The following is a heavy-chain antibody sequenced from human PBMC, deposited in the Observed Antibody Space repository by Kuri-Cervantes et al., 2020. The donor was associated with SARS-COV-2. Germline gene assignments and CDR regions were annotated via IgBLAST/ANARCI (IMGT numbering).Heavy chain of an antibody. CDR3: ASSRGENLDY. CDR1: GYSFTSYW. J-gene: IGHJ4*02. V-gene: IGHV1-69*02. Sequence: KISCKGSGYSFTSYWISGVRQAPGQGLEWMGRIIPILGIANYAQKFQGRVTITADKSTSTAYMELSSLRSEDTAVYYCASSRGENLDYWGQGTLVTVSS. CDR2: IIPILGIA. D-gene: IGHD3-10*01.